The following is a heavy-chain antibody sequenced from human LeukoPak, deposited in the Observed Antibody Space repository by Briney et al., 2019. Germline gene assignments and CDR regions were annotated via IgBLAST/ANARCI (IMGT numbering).Heavy chain of an antibody. CDR1: GFTFSSYA. Sequence: GGSLRLSCAASGFTFSSYAMNWVRQAPGKGLEWVADIKQDGSEKYYVDSVKGRFTTSRDNAKNSLYLQMNSLRAEDTAVYSCARDIRDGASYYFDYWGQGTLVTVSS. J-gene: IGHJ4*02. CDR2: IKQDGSEK. CDR3: ARDIRDGASYYFDY. V-gene: IGHV3-7*01. D-gene: IGHD5-24*01.